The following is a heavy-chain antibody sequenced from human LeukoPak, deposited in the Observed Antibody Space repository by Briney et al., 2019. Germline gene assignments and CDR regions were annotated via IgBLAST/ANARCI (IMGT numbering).Heavy chain of an antibody. CDR1: GFTFSSYG. CDR3: AKASGQAGYCSSTSCHYTFDD. V-gene: IGHV3-30*02. CDR2: IRYDGSDK. Sequence: PGGSLRLSCAASGFTFSSYGMHWVRQAPGKGLGWVAFIRYDGSDKYYADSVKGRFTVSRDNSKNTLYLQMNSLRAEDTTVYYCAKASGQAGYCSSTSCHYTFDDWGQRALVTVSS. D-gene: IGHD2-2*01. J-gene: IGHJ4*02.